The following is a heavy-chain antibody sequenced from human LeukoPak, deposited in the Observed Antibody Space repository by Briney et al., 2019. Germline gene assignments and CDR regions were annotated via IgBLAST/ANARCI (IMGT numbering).Heavy chain of an antibody. D-gene: IGHD4-11*01. CDR3: ARAYSNYLYYYGMDV. V-gene: IGHV3-11*01. CDR1: GFTFSDYY. Sequence: PGGSLRLSCAASGFTFSDYYMSWIRQAPGKGLEWVSYISSSGSTIYYADSVKGRFTISRDNAKNSLCLQMNSLRAEDTAVYYCARAYSNYLYYYGMDVWGQGTTVTVSS. CDR2: ISSSGSTI. J-gene: IGHJ6*02.